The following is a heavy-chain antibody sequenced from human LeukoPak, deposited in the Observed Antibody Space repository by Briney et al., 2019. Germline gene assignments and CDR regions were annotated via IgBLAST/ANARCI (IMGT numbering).Heavy chain of an antibody. CDR1: GFTFSSYA. Sequence: GGSLRLSCAASGFTFSSYAVNWGGQAPGKELKWFSAISGSGGTTYYADSVKGRFTISRDNSKNTLYLQMNSLRAEDTAVYYCAKDSSGWQIFDYWGQGTLVTVSS. D-gene: IGHD6-19*01. V-gene: IGHV3-23*01. CDR2: ISGSGGTT. J-gene: IGHJ4*02. CDR3: AKDSSGWQIFDY.